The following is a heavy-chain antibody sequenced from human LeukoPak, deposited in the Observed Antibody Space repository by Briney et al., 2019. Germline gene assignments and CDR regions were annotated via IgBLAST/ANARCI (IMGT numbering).Heavy chain of an antibody. V-gene: IGHV3-74*01. CDR3: ARDYASSGYYSLQH. CDR2: INGDGSSI. D-gene: IGHD3-22*01. Sequence: GGALSLSCPASGFAFSRYWMHGVRQAPGRGRVWVARINGDGSSIRHADSAKGRFTTPRDNAKNTLYLQMNRLSAEDTAVYYCARDYASSGYYSLQHWGQGTLVTVSS. J-gene: IGHJ1*01. CDR1: GFAFSRYW.